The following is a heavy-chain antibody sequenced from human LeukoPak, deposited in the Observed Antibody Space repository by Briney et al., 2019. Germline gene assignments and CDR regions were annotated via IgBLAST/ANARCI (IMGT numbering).Heavy chain of an antibody. D-gene: IGHD5-12*01. CDR3: ARGYSGYTSFDY. J-gene: IGHJ4*02. V-gene: IGHV4-4*09. CDR2: IYTSGST. Sequence: WETLSLPLTVSGGSISSYYCGWIRQPSGQGLEWIGYIYTSGSTNYNPSLKSRDTISVDTYKNQFSLKLGSVTAAGTAVYYCARGYSGYTSFDYWGQGTLVTVSS. CDR1: GGSISSYY.